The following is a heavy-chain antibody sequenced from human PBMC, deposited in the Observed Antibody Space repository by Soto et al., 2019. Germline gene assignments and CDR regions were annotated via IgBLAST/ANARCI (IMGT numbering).Heavy chain of an antibody. V-gene: IGHV3-30*18. J-gene: IGHJ4*02. CDR1: GFTFSSYG. CDR3: AKGSTAMTYFDY. CDR2: ISYDGSNK. D-gene: IGHD5-18*01. Sequence: QEQLGESGGGVVQPGRSMRLSCAASGFTFSSYGMHWVRQAPDKGLEWVAVISYDGSNKYYVDSVKGRFTISRDNSKNTLYLQMNSLRAEDTAVYYCAKGSTAMTYFDYWGQGTLVTVSP.